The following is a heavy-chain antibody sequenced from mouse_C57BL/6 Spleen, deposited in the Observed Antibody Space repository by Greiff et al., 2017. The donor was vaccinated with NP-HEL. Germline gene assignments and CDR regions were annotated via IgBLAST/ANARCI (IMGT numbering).Heavy chain of an antibody. CDR3: ATVTKNAMDY. V-gene: IGHV1-82*01. CDR2: IYPGDGDT. D-gene: IGHD2-2*01. Sequence: VQLQQSGPELVKPGASVKISCKASGYAFSSSWMNWVKQRPGKGLEWIGRIYPGDGDTNYNGKFKGKATLTADKSSSTAYMQLSSLTSEDSAVYFCATVTKNAMDYWGQGTSVTVSS. CDR1: GYAFSSSW. J-gene: IGHJ4*01.